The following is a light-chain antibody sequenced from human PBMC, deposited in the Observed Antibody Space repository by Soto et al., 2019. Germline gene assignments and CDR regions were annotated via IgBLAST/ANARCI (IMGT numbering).Light chain of an antibody. CDR3: QQSYSTPIT. J-gene: IGKJ5*01. Sequence: IQMTQSPSSLSASVLDIFTITCRASQSISFYLNLYQQKPGNAPKVLIYAASNLQTGVPSRFSGSGSGTDFTLTINSLQPEDFATYSCQQSYSTPITFGQGTRLENK. V-gene: IGKV1-39*01. CDR2: AAS. CDR1: QSISFY.